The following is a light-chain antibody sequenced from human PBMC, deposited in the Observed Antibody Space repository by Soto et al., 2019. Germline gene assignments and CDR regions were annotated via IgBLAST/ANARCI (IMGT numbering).Light chain of an antibody. CDR1: QGISTF. V-gene: IGKV1-27*01. CDR2: GSS. Sequence: DIQMTQSPSSLSASFGDRVTITCRASQGISTFLAWYQQKPGKVPKLLIYGSSTLQSGVPSRFSGSGSGTEFTLTISSLQPDDFATYYRQHYNSYSEAFGQGTKVDI. J-gene: IGKJ1*01. CDR3: QHYNSYSEA.